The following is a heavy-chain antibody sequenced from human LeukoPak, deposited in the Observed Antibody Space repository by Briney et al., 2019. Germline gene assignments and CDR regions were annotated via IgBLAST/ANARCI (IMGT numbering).Heavy chain of an antibody. Sequence: GGSLRPSCAASGFTFSSYAMSWVRQAPGKGLEWVSAISGSGGSTYYADSVKGRFTISRDNSKNTLYLQMNSLRAEDTAVYYCAKDRSLVVVIAILFDYWGQGILVTVSS. D-gene: IGHD2-21*01. J-gene: IGHJ4*02. CDR3: AKDRSLVVVIAILFDY. CDR1: GFTFSSYA. V-gene: IGHV3-23*01. CDR2: ISGSGGST.